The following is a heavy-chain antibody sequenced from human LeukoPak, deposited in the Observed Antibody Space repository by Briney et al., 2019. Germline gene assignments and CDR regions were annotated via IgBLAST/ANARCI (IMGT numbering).Heavy chain of an antibody. J-gene: IGHJ4*02. V-gene: IGHV3-21*01. D-gene: IGHD2-15*01. CDR2: ISSSSSYI. CDR3: ARGKVAATRVFDY. Sequence: KPGGSLRLSCAASGFTFSSYSMNWVRQAPGKGLEWVSSISSSSSYIYYADSVKGRFTISRDNAKNSLYLQMNSLRAEDTAVYYCARGKVAATRVFDYWGQGTLVTVSS. CDR1: GFTFSSYS.